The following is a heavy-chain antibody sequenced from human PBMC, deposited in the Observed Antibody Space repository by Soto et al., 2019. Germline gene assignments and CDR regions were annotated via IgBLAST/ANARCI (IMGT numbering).Heavy chain of an antibody. CDR3: VSWVSTRFDS. V-gene: IGHV3-23*01. CDR1: GLTFRNHA. Sequence: EVQLLESGGGLVQPGGSLRLSCAVSGLTFRNHAMSWVRQAPGKGLEWVSTIAPIGYGTHYAGSVEGPFTISRDDSKRTLDLQMTGLRADATAVYDRVSWVSTRFDSWGQGNLVSVSS. CDR2: IAPIGYGT. D-gene: IGHD2-8*01. J-gene: IGHJ4*02.